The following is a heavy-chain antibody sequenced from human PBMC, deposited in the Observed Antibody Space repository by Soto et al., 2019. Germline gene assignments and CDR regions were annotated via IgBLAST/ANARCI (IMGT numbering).Heavy chain of an antibody. V-gene: IGHV4-34*01. Sequence: QVQLQQWGAGLLKPSETLSLTCAVYGGSFSGYFWSWIRQPPGKGLEWIGEINHSGSTNYNPSLKRRVTISVDTSKNQFSVKLSSVTAADMARYYCTRGREVTVTDDLVAFDIWGQGTRVTVSS. J-gene: IGHJ3*02. CDR2: INHSGST. CDR3: TRGREVTVTDDLVAFDI. D-gene: IGHD4-17*01. CDR1: GGSFSGYF.